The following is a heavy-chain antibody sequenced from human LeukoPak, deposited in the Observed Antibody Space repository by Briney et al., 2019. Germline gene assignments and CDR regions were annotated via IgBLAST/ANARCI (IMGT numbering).Heavy chain of an antibody. V-gene: IGHV4-39*07. CDR2: IYYSGST. D-gene: IGHD3-16*01. Sequence: SETLSLTCTVSGGSISSSSYYWGWIRQPPGKGLEWIGSIYYSGSTYYNPSLKSRVTISVDTSKNQFSLKLSSVTAADTAVYYCARDGFYGGDWFDPWGQGTLVTVSS. CDR1: GGSISSSSYY. J-gene: IGHJ5*02. CDR3: ARDGFYGGDWFDP.